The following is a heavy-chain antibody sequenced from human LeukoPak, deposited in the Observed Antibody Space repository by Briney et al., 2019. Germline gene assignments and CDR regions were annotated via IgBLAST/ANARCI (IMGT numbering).Heavy chain of an antibody. CDR3: VRDTENIGYDAFEF. J-gene: IGHJ5*01. D-gene: IGHD2/OR15-2a*01. V-gene: IGHV3-21*01. Sequence: GGSLRLSCAASGFSFSYYSMHWVRQAPGKGLEWVSSITSGSNYMYYADSVKGRFTISRDNAKNSLYLQMNSLRAEDTAVYYCVRDTENIGYDAFEFWGHGTLVTVSS. CDR2: ITSGSNYM. CDR1: GFSFSYYS.